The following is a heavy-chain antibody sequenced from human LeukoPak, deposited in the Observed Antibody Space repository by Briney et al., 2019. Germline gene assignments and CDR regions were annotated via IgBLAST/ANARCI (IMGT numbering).Heavy chain of an antibody. V-gene: IGHV1-18*01. CDR3: ARITMVRGVIGYYYYYYMDV. J-gene: IGHJ6*03. Sequence: ASVKVSCKASGYTFTSYGNSWVRQAPGQGLEWMGWISAYNGNTNYAQKLQGRVTMTTDTSTSTAYMELRSLRSDDTAVYYCARITMVRGVIGYYYYYYMDVWGKGTTVTVSS. CDR1: GYTFTSYG. CDR2: ISAYNGNT. D-gene: IGHD3-10*01.